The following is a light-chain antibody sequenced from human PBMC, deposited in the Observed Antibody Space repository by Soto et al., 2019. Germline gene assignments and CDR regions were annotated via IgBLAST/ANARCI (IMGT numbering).Light chain of an antibody. CDR2: NDD. J-gene: IGLJ3*02. CDR1: ISNIGKDT. CDR3: STWDDSLNGWG. V-gene: IGLV1-44*01. Sequence: QSVLTQSPSVSGSPGLRVNISCSGGISNIGKDTVNWYQQLPGTAPKLLMFNDDKRPSGVPDRFSGSRSGTSASLAISVLQSDDEAVYFCSTWDDSLNGWGFGGGTKLTVL.